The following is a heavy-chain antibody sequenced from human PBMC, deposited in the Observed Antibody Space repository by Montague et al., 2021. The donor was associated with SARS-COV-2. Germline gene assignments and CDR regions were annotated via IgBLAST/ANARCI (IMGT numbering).Heavy chain of an antibody. Sequence: SETLSLTCAVYGGSFSDYYWSWIRQPPGKGLEWIGEINHSGSTNYNPSLKSRVTISVDTSKNQFSLKLSSVTAADTAVYYCARFLRRVVPAATGRWEKNNDYSYMDVWGQGTMVTVSS. CDR2: INHSGST. CDR1: GGSFSDYY. V-gene: IGHV4-34*01. J-gene: IGHJ6*03. D-gene: IGHD2-2*01. CDR3: ARFLRRVVPAATGRWEKNNDYSYMDV.